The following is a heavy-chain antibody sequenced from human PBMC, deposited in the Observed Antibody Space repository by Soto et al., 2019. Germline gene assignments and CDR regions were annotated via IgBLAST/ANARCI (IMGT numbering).Heavy chain of an antibody. J-gene: IGHJ6*03. CDR3: ARAAGAGAYYYYYMDV. V-gene: IGHV4-59*01. CDR2: IYYSGST. CDR1: GGSISSYY. Sequence: QVQLQESGPGLVKPSETLSLTCTVSGGSISSYYWSWIRQPPGKGLEWIGYIYYSGSTNYNPSLKSRVTISVDTSKNQFSLKLSSVTAADTAVYYGARAAGAGAYYYYYMDVWGKGTTVTVSS. D-gene: IGHD1-26*01.